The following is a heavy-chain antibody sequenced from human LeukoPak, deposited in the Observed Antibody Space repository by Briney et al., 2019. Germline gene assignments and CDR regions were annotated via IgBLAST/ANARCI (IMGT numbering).Heavy chain of an antibody. D-gene: IGHD2-2*01. CDR1: GGSISSSSYY. V-gene: IGHV4-39*07. Sequence: SETLSLTCTVSGGSISSSSYYWGWIRQPPGKGLEWIGSIYYSGSTNYNPSLKSRVTISVDTSKNQFSLKLSSVTAADTAVYYCARVPAAPVSGWFDPWGQGTLVTVSS. CDR3: ARVPAAPVSGWFDP. CDR2: IYYSGST. J-gene: IGHJ5*02.